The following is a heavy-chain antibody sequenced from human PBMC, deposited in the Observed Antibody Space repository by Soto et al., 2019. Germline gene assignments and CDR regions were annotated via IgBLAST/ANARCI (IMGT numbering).Heavy chain of an antibody. CDR3: ARSRPVYYYGSGSYYHYFDY. CDR2: INHSGST. D-gene: IGHD3-10*01. V-gene: IGHV4-34*01. J-gene: IGHJ4*02. CDR1: GLSFSGYY. Sequence: SETLSLTCAVYGLSFSGYYWSWIRQPPGKGLEWIGEINHSGSTNYNPSLKSRVTISVDTSKNQFSLKLSSVTAADTAVYYCARSRPVYYYGSGSYYHYFDYWGQGTLVTVSS.